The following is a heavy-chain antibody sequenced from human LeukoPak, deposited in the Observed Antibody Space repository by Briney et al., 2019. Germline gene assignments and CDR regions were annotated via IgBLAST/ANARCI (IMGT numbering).Heavy chain of an antibody. Sequence: PGGSLRLSCAASGFTFSSYWMNWVRQAPGKGLEWVANIKQDGGEKYYVDSVKGRFTISRDNAKNSLYLQMNSLRAEDTAVYYCARYTTAGYSSGWYGPSFDYWGQGTLVTVSS. CDR1: GFTFSSYW. V-gene: IGHV3-7*01. D-gene: IGHD6-19*01. CDR3: ARYTTAGYSSGWYGPSFDY. CDR2: IKQDGGEK. J-gene: IGHJ4*02.